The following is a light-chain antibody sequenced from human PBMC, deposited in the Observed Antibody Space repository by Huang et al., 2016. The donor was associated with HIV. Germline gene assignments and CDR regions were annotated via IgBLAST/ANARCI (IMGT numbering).Light chain of an antibody. CDR1: QSILYSSNNKNY. CDR2: WAA. V-gene: IGKV4-1*01. J-gene: IGKJ2*01. Sequence: DIVMTQSPDSLAVSLGERATINCRSSQSILYSSNNKNYLAWYQQKPGQPPKLLIYWAATRESGVPDRFSGSGSWTDFTLTISSLQAEDVAVYHCQQYYISPFTFGQGTKLEIK. CDR3: QQYYISPFT.